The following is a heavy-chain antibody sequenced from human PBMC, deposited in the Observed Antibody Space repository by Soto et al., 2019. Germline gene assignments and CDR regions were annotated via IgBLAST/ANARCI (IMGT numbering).Heavy chain of an antibody. D-gene: IGHD4-17*01. Sequence: QVQLVESGGGVVQPGRSLRLSCAASGFTFSSYAMHWVRQAPGKGLEWVAVISYDGSNKYYADSVKGRFTISRDNSKNTLYLQMNSLRAEDTAVYYCARWTTLQTAFDIWGQGTMVTVSS. V-gene: IGHV3-30-3*01. CDR2: ISYDGSNK. CDR1: GFTFSSYA. CDR3: ARWTTLQTAFDI. J-gene: IGHJ3*02.